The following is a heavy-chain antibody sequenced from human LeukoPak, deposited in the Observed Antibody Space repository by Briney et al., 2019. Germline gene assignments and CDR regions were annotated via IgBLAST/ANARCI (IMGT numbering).Heavy chain of an antibody. Sequence: SETLSLTCTVSGGXISSSTYYWGWIRQPPGKGLEWLGSIYYSGSTYYNPSLKSRVTISVDTSKNQFSLNLRSVTAADTAVYYCARYSGNYLFDNWGQGTLVTVSS. V-gene: IGHV4-39*01. CDR2: IYYSGST. J-gene: IGHJ4*02. D-gene: IGHD1-26*01. CDR3: ARYSGNYLFDN. CDR1: GGXISSSTYY.